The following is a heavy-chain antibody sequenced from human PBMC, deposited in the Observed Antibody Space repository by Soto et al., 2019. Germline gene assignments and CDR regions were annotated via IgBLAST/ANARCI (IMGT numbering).Heavy chain of an antibody. CDR3: ATEQLERLKDDAFDI. V-gene: IGHV3-7*04. D-gene: IGHD1-1*01. J-gene: IGHJ3*02. Sequence: PGGSLRLSCAASGFTFSSYWMSWVRQAPGKGLEWVANIKQDGSEKYYVDSVKGRFTISRDNAKNSLYLQMNSLRAEDTAVYYCATEQLERLKDDAFDIWGQGTMVTVSS. CDR1: GFTFSSYW. CDR2: IKQDGSEK.